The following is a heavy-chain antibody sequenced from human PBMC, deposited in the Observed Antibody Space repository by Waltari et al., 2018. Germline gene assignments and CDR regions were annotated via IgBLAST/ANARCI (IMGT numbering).Heavy chain of an antibody. CDR3: AREDYDFWSGYYSVDY. CDR2: IYSSGTT. V-gene: IGHV4-4*07. Sequence: QVQLQESGPGLVKPSETLSLTCIVSGGSISSYYWTWIRQSAGKGLEWIGRIYSSGTTNYNPSLKSRVTMSVDTSKNQFSLKLSSVTAADTAVYYCAREDYDFWSGYYSVDYWGQGTLVTVSS. J-gene: IGHJ4*02. D-gene: IGHD3-3*01. CDR1: GGSISSYY.